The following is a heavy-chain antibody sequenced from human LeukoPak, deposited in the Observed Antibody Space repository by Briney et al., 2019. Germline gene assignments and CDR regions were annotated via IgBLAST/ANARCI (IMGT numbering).Heavy chain of an antibody. CDR2: IKSKVDGGTA. CDR1: GFTFSHAW. CDR3: AKDGAVQLHDAFDI. D-gene: IGHD5-18*01. V-gene: IGHV3-15*01. Sequence: GGSLRLSCAASGFTFSHAWMSWVRQAPGKGLEWVGRIKSKVDGGTADYAAPVKGRFAISRDDSEGILYLQMNSLRAEDTAVYYCAKDGAVQLHDAFDIWGQGTMVTVSS. J-gene: IGHJ3*02.